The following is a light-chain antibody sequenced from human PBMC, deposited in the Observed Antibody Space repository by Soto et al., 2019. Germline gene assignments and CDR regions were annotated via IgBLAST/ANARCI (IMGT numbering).Light chain of an antibody. V-gene: IGKV1-5*01. CDR3: QQYNSYSPRT. J-gene: IGKJ1*01. CDR2: DAS. CDR1: QSISSY. Sequence: DIQMTQSPSSLSASVGDRVTITCRASQSISSYLNWYQQKPGKAPNLLIYDASTLENGVPSRFSGSASGTDFTLTISSLQPYDFATYYCQQYNSYSPRTFGQGTKVDIK.